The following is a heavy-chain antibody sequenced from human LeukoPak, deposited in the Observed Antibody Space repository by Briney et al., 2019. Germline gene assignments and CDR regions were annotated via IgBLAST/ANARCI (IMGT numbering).Heavy chain of an antibody. J-gene: IGHJ4*02. Sequence: SETLSLTCTVSGGSISSGGYFWSWIRQPPGKGLEWIGYIYQSGSTYYNPSLKSRVTISVDRSKNQFSLKLSSVTAADTAVYYCARVDSRLEGDYYDDSAYYPATFDFWGQGTLVTVSS. CDR3: ARVDSRLEGDYYDDSAYYPATFDF. V-gene: IGHV4-30-2*01. CDR1: GGSISSGGYF. CDR2: IYQSGST. D-gene: IGHD3-22*01.